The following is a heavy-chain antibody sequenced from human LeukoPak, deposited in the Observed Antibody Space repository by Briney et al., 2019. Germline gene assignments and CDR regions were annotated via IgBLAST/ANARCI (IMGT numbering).Heavy chain of an antibody. J-gene: IGHJ4*02. CDR3: ARDRTYYYGSGSYPLDY. CDR1: GYTFTSHG. CDR2: ISAYNGNT. V-gene: IGHV1-18*01. Sequence: ASVKVSCTPSGYTFTSHGITWVRQAPGQGLEWVGWISAYNGNTKYAQKFQGRVTMTTDASTSTAYMELRSLRSDDTAVYYCARDRTYYYGSGSYPLDYWGQGTLVTVSS. D-gene: IGHD3-10*01.